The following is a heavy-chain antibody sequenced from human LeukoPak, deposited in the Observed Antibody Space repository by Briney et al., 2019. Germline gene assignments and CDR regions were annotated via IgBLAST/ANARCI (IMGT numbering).Heavy chain of an antibody. CDR3: ARVPGGVFGVVTHYYGMDV. J-gene: IGHJ6*02. CDR1: GGSISSGDYY. D-gene: IGHD3-3*01. CDR2: IYYSGST. Sequence: SETLSLTCTVSGGSISSGDYYWSWIRQPPGKGLEWIGYIYYSGSTYYNPSLKSRVTISVDTSKNQFSLKLRSVTAADTAVYYCARVPGGVFGVVTHYYGMDVWGQGTTVTVSS. V-gene: IGHV4-30-4*02.